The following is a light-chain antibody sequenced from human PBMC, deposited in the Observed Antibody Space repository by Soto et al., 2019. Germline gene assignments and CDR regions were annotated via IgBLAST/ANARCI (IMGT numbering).Light chain of an antibody. Sequence: QCVLTQPASVSGSPGQSITISCTGTSSDVGSYNLVSWYQQHPGKAPKLMIYEGGKRPSGVSNRFSGSKSGNTASLTISGLQAEDEADYYCCSYAGSSTYVFGTGTKVTVL. J-gene: IGLJ1*01. V-gene: IGLV2-23*01. CDR3: CSYAGSSTYV. CDR2: EGG. CDR1: SSDVGSYNL.